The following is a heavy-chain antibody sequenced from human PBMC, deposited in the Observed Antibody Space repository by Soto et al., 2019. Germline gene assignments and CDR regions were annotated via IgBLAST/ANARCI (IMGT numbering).Heavy chain of an antibody. D-gene: IGHD3-10*01. Sequence: PSETLSLTCTVSGGSISSYYWSWIRQPPGKGLEWIGYIYYSGSTNYNPSLKSRVTISVDTSKNQFSLKLSSVTAADTAVYYCATNSNRSGNYYYYMDVWGKGTTVTVS. V-gene: IGHV4-59*01. CDR3: ATNSNRSGNYYYYMDV. CDR1: GGSISSYY. J-gene: IGHJ6*03. CDR2: IYYSGST.